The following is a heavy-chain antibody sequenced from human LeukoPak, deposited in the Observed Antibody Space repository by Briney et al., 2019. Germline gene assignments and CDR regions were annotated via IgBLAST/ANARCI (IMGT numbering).Heavy chain of an antibody. V-gene: IGHV3-21*01. D-gene: IGHD1-1*01. CDR1: GFTVSSNY. CDR2: ISTSSIYM. Sequence: GGSLRLSCAASGFTVSSNYMSWVRQAPGKGLEWVSSISTSSIYMYYADSVKGRFTVSRDNAKNSLYLQIDSLSAEDTALYYCARGADNYYYYRYMDVWGKGTTVTVFS. J-gene: IGHJ6*03. CDR3: ARGADNYYYYRYMDV.